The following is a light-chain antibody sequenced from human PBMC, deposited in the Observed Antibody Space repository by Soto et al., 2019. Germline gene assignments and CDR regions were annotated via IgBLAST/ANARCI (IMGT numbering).Light chain of an antibody. CDR3: SSYAGSNPVV. CDR1: SSDVGGYNY. Sequence: QSALTQPPSESGSPGQSVTISCTGTSSDVGGYNYVSWYQQHPGKAPKLMIYEVSKRPSGVPDRFSGSKSGNTASLTVSGLQAEDEADYYCSSYAGSNPVVFGGGTKLTVL. V-gene: IGLV2-8*01. CDR2: EVS. J-gene: IGLJ2*01.